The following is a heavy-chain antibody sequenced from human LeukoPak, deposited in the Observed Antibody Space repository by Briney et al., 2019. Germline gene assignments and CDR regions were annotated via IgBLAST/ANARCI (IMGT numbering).Heavy chain of an antibody. CDR3: ARGSIAAAPVDI. Sequence: PGGSLRLSCAASGFTFSSYSMNWVRQAPGKGLEWVSSISSSSSYIYYADSVKGRFTISRDNAKNSLYLQMNSLRAEDTAVYYCARGSIAAAPVDIWGQGTMVTVSS. D-gene: IGHD6-13*01. CDR1: GFTFSSYS. J-gene: IGHJ3*02. CDR2: ISSSSSYI. V-gene: IGHV3-21*01.